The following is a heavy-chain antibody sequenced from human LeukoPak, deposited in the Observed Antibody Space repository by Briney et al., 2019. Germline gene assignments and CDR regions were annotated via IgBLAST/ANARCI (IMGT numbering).Heavy chain of an antibody. D-gene: IGHD3-3*01. CDR1: GFTFSSYW. CDR3: AREVLRFLEWLSRHAFDI. CDR2: IKQDGSEK. J-gene: IGHJ3*02. Sequence: PGGSLRLSCAASGFTFSSYWMSWVRQAPGKGLEWVANIKQDGSEKYYADSVKGRFTISRDNSKNTLYLQMNSLRAEDTAVYYCAREVLRFLEWLSRHAFDIWGQGTMVTVSS. V-gene: IGHV3-7*01.